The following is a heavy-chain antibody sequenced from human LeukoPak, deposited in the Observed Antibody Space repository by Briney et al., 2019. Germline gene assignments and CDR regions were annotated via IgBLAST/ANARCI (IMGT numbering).Heavy chain of an antibody. V-gene: IGHV3-21*01. J-gene: IGHJ4*02. D-gene: IGHD1-26*01. CDR1: GFTFSSYS. CDR2: ISSSSSYI. Sequence: GGSLRLSCAASGFTFSSYSMNWVRQAPGKGLEWVSSISSSSSYIYYADSVKGRFSISRDNAKNSLYLQMNSLRAEDTAVYYCARGLYSGSYYIRFDYWGQGTLVTVSS. CDR3: ARGLYSGSYYIRFDY.